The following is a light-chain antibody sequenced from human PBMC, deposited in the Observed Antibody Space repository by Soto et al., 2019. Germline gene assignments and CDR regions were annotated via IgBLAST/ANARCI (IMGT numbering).Light chain of an antibody. CDR3: ISYTSDDVRYV. J-gene: IGLJ1*01. V-gene: IGLV2-14*01. CDR1: NSDVGIYDF. Sequence: QSALTQPASVSGTPGQSITISCTGSNSDVGIYDFVSWYQHHPGRAPKLIVSEVSHRPSGVSNRFSASKSGNTASLTISGLESEDEADYYCISYTSDDVRYVFGTGTKVTLL. CDR2: EVS.